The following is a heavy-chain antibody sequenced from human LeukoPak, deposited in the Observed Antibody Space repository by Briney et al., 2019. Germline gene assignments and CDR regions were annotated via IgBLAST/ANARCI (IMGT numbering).Heavy chain of an antibody. D-gene: IGHD6-19*01. CDR2: IYYRGST. CDR3: ASGVAVAGTGSWFDP. V-gene: IGHV4-59*11. J-gene: IGHJ5*02. CDR1: RCPTRSHH. Sequence: PSETLSLTCTVHRCPTRSHHWSRIRQPPGKGLEWDEHIYYRGSTNYNPSLKSRVAISVVTSKNPFSLELSSVTAAGTAVYYCASGVAVAGTGSWFDPWGQGTLVTVSS.